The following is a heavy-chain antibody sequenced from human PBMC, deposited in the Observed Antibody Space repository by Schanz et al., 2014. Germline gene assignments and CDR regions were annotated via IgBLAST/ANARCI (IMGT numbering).Heavy chain of an antibody. CDR1: GLTFSNHA. V-gene: IGHV3-23*04. CDR3: TKDFTSSGIYFNS. Sequence: EVQLVESGGGLVQPGGSLRLSCAASGLTFSNHAMSWVRQAPGKGLEWVSAISGSGDNTFYADSVRGRFTISRDNSRNPLYLQMTSLSAEATAVYYCTKDFTSSGIYFNSWGQGTLVSVSS. D-gene: IGHD3-10*01. J-gene: IGHJ4*02. CDR2: ISGSGDNT.